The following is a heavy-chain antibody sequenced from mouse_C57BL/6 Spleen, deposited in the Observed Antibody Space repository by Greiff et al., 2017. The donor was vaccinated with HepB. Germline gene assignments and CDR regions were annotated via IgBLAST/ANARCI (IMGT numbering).Heavy chain of an antibody. CDR2: IHPNSGST. D-gene: IGHD2-4*01. CDR1: GYTFTSYW. Sequence: QVQLQQPGAELVKPGASVKLSCKASGYTFTSYWMHWVKQRPGQGLEWIGMIHPNSGSTNYNEKFKSKATLTVDKSSSTAYMQLSSLTSEDSAVYYCAKSYDYDVGMDYWGQGTSVTVSS. V-gene: IGHV1-64*01. J-gene: IGHJ4*01. CDR3: AKSYDYDVGMDY.